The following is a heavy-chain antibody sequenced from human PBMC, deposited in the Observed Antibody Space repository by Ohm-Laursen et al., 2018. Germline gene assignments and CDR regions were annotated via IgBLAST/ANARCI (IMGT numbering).Heavy chain of an antibody. J-gene: IGHJ4*02. CDR1: GFTFSTYA. Sequence: SLRLSCAASGFTFSTYAMSWVRQTPGKGLEWVSGISGNGGSSYHADSVKGRFTISRDNSKSTLYLQMNSLRVEDTALYYCARDIDWVAFDYWGQGTLVTVSS. CDR2: ISGNGGSS. V-gene: IGHV3-23*01. D-gene: IGHD3-9*01. CDR3: ARDIDWVAFDY.